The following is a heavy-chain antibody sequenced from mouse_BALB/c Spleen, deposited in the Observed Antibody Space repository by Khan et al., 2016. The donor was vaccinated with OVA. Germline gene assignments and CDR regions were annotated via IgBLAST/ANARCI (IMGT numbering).Heavy chain of an antibody. CDR1: GYTFTNYG. V-gene: IGHV9-3-1*01. Sequence: QIQLVQSGPDLKKPGETVKISCTASGYTFTNYGMNWVLSGTGKGFMLMGWINTYTGQLTYVVEFNGRFAFSLETSVSSAYLQINNLTNKDTATYFCTRRISHYAHDYWGQETSVTVTS. CDR3: TRRISHYAHDY. CDR2: INTYTGQL. D-gene: IGHD2-4*01. J-gene: IGHJ4*01.